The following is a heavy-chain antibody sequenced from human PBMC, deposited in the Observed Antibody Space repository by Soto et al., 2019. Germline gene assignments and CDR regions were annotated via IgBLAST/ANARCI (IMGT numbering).Heavy chain of an antibody. V-gene: IGHV3-33*01. J-gene: IGHJ3*02. D-gene: IGHD5-12*01. Sequence: QVQLVESGGGVVQPGQSLRLSCAASGFTVSNYGMHWVRQAPGKGLEWVAVIWKDGNNKYYRDSVKGRFTISRDNSKITLELQMSSLRGEDTAVYYCARGEAWPDEAFDIWGQGTMVTVSS. CDR2: IWKDGNNK. CDR1: GFTVSNYG. CDR3: ARGEAWPDEAFDI.